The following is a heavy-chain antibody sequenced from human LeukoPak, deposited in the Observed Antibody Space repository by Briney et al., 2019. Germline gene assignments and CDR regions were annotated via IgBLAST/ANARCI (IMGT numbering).Heavy chain of an antibody. CDR3: AKDLHYDILTGSMTFDY. V-gene: IGHV3-7*03. CDR2: IKQDGSEK. D-gene: IGHD3-9*01. CDR1: GFTFSSYW. J-gene: IGHJ4*02. Sequence: GGSLRLSCAASGFTFSSYWMSWVRQAPGKGLEWVANIKQDGSEKYYADSVKGRFTISRDNAKNSLYLQMNSLRAEDTALYYCAKDLHYDILTGSMTFDYWGQGTLVTVSS.